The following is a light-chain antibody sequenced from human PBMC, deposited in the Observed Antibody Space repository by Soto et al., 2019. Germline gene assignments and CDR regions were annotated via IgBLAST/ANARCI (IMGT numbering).Light chain of an antibody. CDR3: QQLNSYPPT. CDR1: QGISSY. V-gene: IGKV1-9*01. J-gene: IGKJ1*01. Sequence: IQLTQSPSSLSASVGDRVTITCRASQGISSYLAWYQQKPGKAPKLLIYASSTLQSAAPSRFSGSGSGTEFTLTISSLQPEEFAAYYCQQLNSYPPTFGQGTKVEIK. CDR2: ASS.